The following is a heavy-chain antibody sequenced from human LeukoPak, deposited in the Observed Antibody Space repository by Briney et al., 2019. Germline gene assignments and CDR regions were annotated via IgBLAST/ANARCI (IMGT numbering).Heavy chain of an antibody. CDR3: AKKTGSGYYPDWFAP. Sequence: QPGASLRLSCAASGFTFSNSAMNWVRQAPGKGLEWVSTISSSAVTTYYADSVKGRFTISRDTSKNTLYLQMNSLRAEDTALYYCAKKTGSGYYPDWFAPWGRGTLVTVSS. CDR1: GFTFSNSA. V-gene: IGHV3-23*01. D-gene: IGHD3-3*01. J-gene: IGHJ5*02. CDR2: ISSSAVTT.